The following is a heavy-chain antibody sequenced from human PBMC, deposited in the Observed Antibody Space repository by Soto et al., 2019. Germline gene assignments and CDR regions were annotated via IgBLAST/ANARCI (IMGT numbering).Heavy chain of an antibody. V-gene: IGHV1-46*01. J-gene: IGHJ4*02. CDR3: ARAGRAVAGLGLY. D-gene: IGHD6-19*01. CDR1: GYTFTSYY. CDR2: INPSGGST. Sequence: QVQLVQSGAEVKKPGASVKVSCKASGYTFTSYYMHWVRQAPGQGLEWMGIINPSGGSTSYAQKFQGRVPMNRETYTSTVYMELSSLRSEDTAVYYCARAGRAVAGLGLYWGQGTLVTVSS.